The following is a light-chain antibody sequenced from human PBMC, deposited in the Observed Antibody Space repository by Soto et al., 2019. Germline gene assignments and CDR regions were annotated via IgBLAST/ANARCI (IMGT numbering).Light chain of an antibody. J-gene: IGKJ1*01. V-gene: IGKV3D-7*01. CDR2: GAS. Sequence: EIVMTQSPATLSLSPGERATLSCRASQSVSSSYLSWYQQKPGQAPRLLIYGASIRATGIPARFSGSGSGKAFTLTISSLQPEDFEVEHWQQDYNLPWTFGKGTKVDI. CDR1: QSVSSSY. CDR3: QQDYNLPWT.